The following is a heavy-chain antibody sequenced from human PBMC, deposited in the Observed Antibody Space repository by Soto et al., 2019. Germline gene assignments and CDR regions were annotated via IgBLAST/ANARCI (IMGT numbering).Heavy chain of an antibody. CDR2: IKPNTDGGAL. CDR3: TTPAIPVDGTQPFDY. CDR1: GFTFSSAP. Sequence: EVQLVESGGGFVKPGESLRLSCAASGFTFSSAPMSWVRQAPGKGLEWVGRIKPNTDGGALDYPAPVKGRFAISRDDSKNTLYLQMNSLKIEDTALYYCTTPAIPVDGTQPFDYWGQGALVTVSS. J-gene: IGHJ4*02. V-gene: IGHV3-15*01. D-gene: IGHD6-19*01.